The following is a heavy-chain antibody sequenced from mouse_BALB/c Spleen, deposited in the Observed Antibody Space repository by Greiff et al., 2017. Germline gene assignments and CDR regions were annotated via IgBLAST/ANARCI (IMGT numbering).Heavy chain of an antibody. CDR2: IYPGSGST. J-gene: IGHJ4*01. D-gene: IGHD2-3*01. V-gene: IGHV1-55*01. CDR3: TRGGYYVKSAMDY. Sequence: QVQLQQPGAELVKPGTSVKLSCKASGYNFTSYWINWVKLRPGQGLEWIGDIYPGSGSTNYNEKFKSKATLTVDTSSSTAYMQLSSLTSEDSAVYYCTRGGYYVKSAMDYWGQGTSVTVAS. CDR1: GYNFTSYW.